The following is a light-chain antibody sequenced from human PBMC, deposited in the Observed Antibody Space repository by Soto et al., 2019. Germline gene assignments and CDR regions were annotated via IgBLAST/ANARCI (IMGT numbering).Light chain of an antibody. Sequence: QSALTQPASVSGSPGQSITTSCTGTSSDVGAYNYASWYQQYPGEAPKVIIYDVSHRPAGVSNRFSGSKSGNTASLTISGLQTQDEADYYCSSYTSATTYVFGTGTKVTVL. CDR2: DVS. CDR1: SSDVGAYNY. CDR3: SSYTSATTYV. J-gene: IGLJ1*01. V-gene: IGLV2-14*01.